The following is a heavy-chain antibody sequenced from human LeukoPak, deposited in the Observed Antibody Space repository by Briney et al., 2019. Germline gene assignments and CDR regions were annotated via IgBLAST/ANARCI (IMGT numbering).Heavy chain of an antibody. D-gene: IGHD2-2*01. CDR2: ISFDGSNK. Sequence: PGRSLRLSCAASGFTFSSYAMHWVRQAPGKGLEWVAVISFDGSNKFYADSVKGRFTISRDNSKNTLYLQMNSLRPEDTAVYFCARDPLLAHQRGYFDYWGRGTLVTVSS. V-gene: IGHV3-30-3*01. CDR1: GFTFSSYA. CDR3: ARDPLLAHQRGYFDY. J-gene: IGHJ4*02.